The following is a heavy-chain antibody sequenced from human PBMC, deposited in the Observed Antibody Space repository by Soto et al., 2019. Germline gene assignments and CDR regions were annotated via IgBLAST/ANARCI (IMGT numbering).Heavy chain of an antibody. D-gene: IGHD6-19*01. V-gene: IGHV4-4*07. CDR2: IYTSGST. CDR1: GGSISSYY. CDR3: ARDPYSSGWYMGYYYYYGMNV. J-gene: IGHJ6*02. Sequence: ETLSLTCTVSGGSISSYYWSWIRQPAGKGLEWIGRIYTSGSTNYNPSLKSRVTMSVDTSKNQFSLKLSSVTAADTAVYYCARDPYSSGWYMGYYYYYGMNVWGQGTTVTVSS.